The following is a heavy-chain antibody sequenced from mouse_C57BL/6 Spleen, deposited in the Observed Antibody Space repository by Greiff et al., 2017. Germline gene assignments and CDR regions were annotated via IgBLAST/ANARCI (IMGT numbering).Heavy chain of an antibody. D-gene: IGHD2-3*01. V-gene: IGHV14-3*01. CDR1: GFNIKNTY. CDR3: ARERGGDGLHWYFDV. Sequence: EVQGVESVAELVRPGASVKLSCTASGFNIKNTYMHWVKQRPEQGLEWIGRIDPANGNTKYAPKFQGKATITADTSSNTAYLQLSSLTSEDTAIYYCARERGGDGLHWYFDVWGTGTTVTVSS. J-gene: IGHJ1*03. CDR2: IDPANGNT.